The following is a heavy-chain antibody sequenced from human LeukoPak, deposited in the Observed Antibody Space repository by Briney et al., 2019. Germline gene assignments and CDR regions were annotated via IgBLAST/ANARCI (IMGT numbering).Heavy chain of an antibody. D-gene: IGHD3-9*01. Sequence: SVKVSCKASGGTFSSYAISWVRQAPGQGLEWMGGIIPIFGTANYAQRFQGRVTITADESTSTAYMELSSLRSEDTAVYYCARGSSPPYDILTGPLPYGMDVWGKGPRSPSPQ. CDR1: GGTFSSYA. V-gene: IGHV1-69*13. CDR2: IIPIFGTA. CDR3: ARGSSPPYDILTGPLPYGMDV. J-gene: IGHJ6*04.